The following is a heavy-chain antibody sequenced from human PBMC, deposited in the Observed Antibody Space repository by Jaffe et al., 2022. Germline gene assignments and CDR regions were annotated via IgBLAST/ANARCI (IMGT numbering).Heavy chain of an antibody. CDR3: ASTDAFDI. CDR1: GYSISSGYY. Sequence: QVQLQESGPGLVKPSETLSLTCAVSGYSISSGYYWGWIRQPPGKGLEWIGSIYHSGSTYYNPSLKSRVTISVDTSKNQFSLKLSSVTAADTAVYYCASTDAFDIWGQGTMVTVSS. V-gene: IGHV4-38-2*01. CDR2: IYHSGST. J-gene: IGHJ3*02.